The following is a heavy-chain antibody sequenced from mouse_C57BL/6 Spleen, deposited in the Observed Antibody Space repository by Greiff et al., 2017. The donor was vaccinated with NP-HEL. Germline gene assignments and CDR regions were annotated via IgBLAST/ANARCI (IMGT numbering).Heavy chain of an antibody. CDR3: ARVSTTVVAPGYFDV. CDR2: IHPNSGST. Sequence: QVQLQQPGAELVKPGASVKLSCKASGYTFTSYWMHWVKQRPGQGLEWIGMIHPNSGSTNYNEKFKSKATLTVDKSSSTAYMQLSSLTSEDSAVYYCARVSTTVVAPGYFDVWGTGTTVTVSS. CDR1: GYTFTSYW. J-gene: IGHJ1*03. D-gene: IGHD1-1*01. V-gene: IGHV1-64*01.